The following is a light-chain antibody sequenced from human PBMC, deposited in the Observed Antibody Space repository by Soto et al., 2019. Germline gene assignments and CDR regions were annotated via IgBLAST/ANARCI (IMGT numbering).Light chain of an antibody. J-gene: IGLJ2*01. CDR3: ATWDDSLNKEV. CDR2: YDD. CDR1: SSNIGNKP. Sequence: QSVLTQPPSVSGAPRQRVTISCSGSSSNIGNKPVNWYQQLPGKAPRLLIYYDDLLPSGVSDRLSGSKSGTSASLAISGLQSEDEADYYCATWDDSLNKEVFGGGTKLTVL. V-gene: IGLV1-36*01.